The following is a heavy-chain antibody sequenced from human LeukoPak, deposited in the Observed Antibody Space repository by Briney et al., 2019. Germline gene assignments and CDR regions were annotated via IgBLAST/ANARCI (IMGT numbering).Heavy chain of an antibody. CDR2: INPNSGDT. Sequence: ASVKVSCKASGYTFTGYYVHWVRQAPGQGLEWMGWINPNSGDTSSAQKFKGRVSMTSDTSISTANMELSRLTSDDTAMYYCARDSGSSGWYPYFGYWGQGTLVTVSS. D-gene: IGHD6-19*01. J-gene: IGHJ4*02. CDR3: ARDSGSSGWYPYFGY. V-gene: IGHV1-2*02. CDR1: GYTFTGYY.